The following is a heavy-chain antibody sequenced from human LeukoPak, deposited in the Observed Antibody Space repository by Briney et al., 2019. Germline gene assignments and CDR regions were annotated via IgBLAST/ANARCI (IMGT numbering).Heavy chain of an antibody. CDR1: GGSISSGGYY. CDR2: IYYSGST. J-gene: IGHJ5*02. D-gene: IGHD2-2*01. Sequence: SQTLSLTCTVSGGSISSGGYYWSWIRQHPGKGLEWIGYIYYSGSTYYNPSLKSRVTISVDTSKNQFSLKLSSVTAADTAVYYCARDEGYCNSTSCRPLNWSDPWGQGTLVTVSS. CDR3: ARDEGYCNSTSCRPLNWSDP. V-gene: IGHV4-31*03.